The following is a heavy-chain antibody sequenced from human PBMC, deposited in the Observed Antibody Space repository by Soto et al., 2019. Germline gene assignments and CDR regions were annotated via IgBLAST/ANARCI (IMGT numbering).Heavy chain of an antibody. CDR3: ARDLGSGYDPGDY. V-gene: IGHV1-69*12. CDR2: IISIFGTP. Sequence: QVQLVQSGAEVKKPGSSVKVSCKASGGTFNSYVFNWVRQAPGQGLEWMGGIISIFGTPNYGQKFQGRVTITADESTSTSFIELSSLTSEDTAIYYCARDLGSGYDPGDYWGQGTLVTVSS. J-gene: IGHJ4*02. D-gene: IGHD5-12*01. CDR1: GGTFNSYV.